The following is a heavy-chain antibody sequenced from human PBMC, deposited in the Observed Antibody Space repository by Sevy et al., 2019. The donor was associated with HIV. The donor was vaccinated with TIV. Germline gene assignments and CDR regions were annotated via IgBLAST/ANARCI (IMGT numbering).Heavy chain of an antibody. J-gene: IGHJ3*02. CDR1: GVSISSGAYS. CDR3: ARDGAKITPPGSFDI. CDR2: IYQTGNT. V-gene: IGHV4-30-2*01. Sequence: SETLSLTCAVSGVSISSGAYSWNWIRQPPGKGLEWIGYIYQTGNTYYNPSLKSRITISLDRSKNEFSLRLSSVTAADTAVYFCARDGAKITPPGSFDIWGQGTMVTVSS. D-gene: IGHD2-15*01.